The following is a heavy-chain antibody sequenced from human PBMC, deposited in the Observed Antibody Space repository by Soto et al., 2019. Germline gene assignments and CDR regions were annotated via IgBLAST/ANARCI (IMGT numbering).Heavy chain of an antibody. J-gene: IGHJ6*03. CDR3: TRGAWSGYYIVFDYYYMYV. V-gene: IGHV3-15*01. Sequence: EVQLVESGGGLVKPGGSLRLSCAASGFTFSNAWMSWVRQAPGKGLEWVGRIKSKTDGGTTDYAAPVKGRFTISRDDSKNTLYLQMNSLKTEDTAVYYCTRGAWSGYYIVFDYYYMYVWGKGTTVTVSS. CDR1: GFTFSNAW. D-gene: IGHD3-3*01. CDR2: IKSKTDGGTT.